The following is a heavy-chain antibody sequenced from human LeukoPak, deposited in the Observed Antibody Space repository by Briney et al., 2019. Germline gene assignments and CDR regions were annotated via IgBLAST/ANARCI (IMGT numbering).Heavy chain of an antibody. J-gene: IGHJ4*02. CDR3: ARNWNFLDS. CDR2: ITTTSSYM. CDR1: GFTLNSYT. Sequence: GGSLRLSCAASGFTLNSYTMNWVRQAPGKGLEWVSSITTTSSYMYYADSLKGRFTISRDNTKNSLYLQMNSLRAEDTAVYYCARNWNFLDSWGQGTLVTVSS. V-gene: IGHV3-21*01. D-gene: IGHD1-7*01.